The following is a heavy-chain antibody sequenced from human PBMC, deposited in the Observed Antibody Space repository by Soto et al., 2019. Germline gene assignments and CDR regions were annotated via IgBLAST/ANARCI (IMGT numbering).Heavy chain of an antibody. D-gene: IGHD4-4*01. V-gene: IGHV3-23*01. CDR1: GFTFSSYA. CDR2: ISGSGGST. Sequence: GGSLRLSFAASGFTFSSYAMSWVRQAPGKGLEWVSAISGSGGSTYYADSVKARFTISRDNSKNTLYLQMNSLRAEDTAVYYCASNYDYYYYYGMDVWGQGTTVTVSS. J-gene: IGHJ6*02. CDR3: ASNYDYYYYYGMDV.